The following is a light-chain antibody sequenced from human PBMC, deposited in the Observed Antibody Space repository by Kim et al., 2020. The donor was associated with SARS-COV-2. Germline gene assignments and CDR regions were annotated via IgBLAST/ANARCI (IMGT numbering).Light chain of an antibody. CDR2: AAS. CDR1: QNIANY. Sequence: DIQMTQSPSSLSASVGDRVTITCWASQNIANYLNWYQHKPPGKAPNLLLYAASTLHTGVPSRFSGSGSGTNFTLTVSGLQPEDFATYYCQQSYTTPLTFGQGTRLEIK. V-gene: IGKV1-39*01. CDR3: QQSYTTPLT. J-gene: IGKJ5*01.